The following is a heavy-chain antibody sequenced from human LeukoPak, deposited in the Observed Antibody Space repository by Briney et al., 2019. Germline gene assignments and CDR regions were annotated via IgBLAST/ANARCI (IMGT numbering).Heavy chain of an antibody. CDR1: GGSISSYY. CDR3: ARDPQGLNAFDI. CDR2: IYYSGSI. Sequence: SETLSLTCTVSGGSISSYYWNWIRLPPGKGLEWIGYIYYSGSINYNPSLKSRVTISVDTSKNQFSLKLSSVTAADTAVYYCARDPQGLNAFDIWGQGTMVTVSS. V-gene: IGHV4-59*01. J-gene: IGHJ3*02.